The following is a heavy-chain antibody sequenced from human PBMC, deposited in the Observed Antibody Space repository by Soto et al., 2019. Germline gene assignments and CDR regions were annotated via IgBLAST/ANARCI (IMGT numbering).Heavy chain of an antibody. CDR1: GGSFSGYY. D-gene: IGHD3-3*01. J-gene: IGHJ6*02. CDR3: ARDQLRFLEWLSRPYYYYGMDV. CDR2: INHSGST. V-gene: IGHV4-34*01. Sequence: PSETLSLTCAVYGGSFSGYYWSWIRQPPGKGLEWIGEINHSGSTNYNPSLKSRVTISVDTSKNQFSLKLSSVTAADTAVYYCARDQLRFLEWLSRPYYYYGMDVWGQGTTVTVSS.